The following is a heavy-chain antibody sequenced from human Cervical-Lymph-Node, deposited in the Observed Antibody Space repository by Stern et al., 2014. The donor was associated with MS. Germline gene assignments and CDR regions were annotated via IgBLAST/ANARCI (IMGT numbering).Heavy chain of an antibody. CDR1: GYTFTTYA. Sequence: QVQLVQSGSELKKPGASVKVSCKASGYTFTTYAMNWVRQAPGQGLEWMGWINTNPGNPTYAPVCTGRFVFSLDTSVSTAYLQISSLRANDTAVYYCARGWLGPDWYFDLWGRGTLVTVSS. CDR3: ARGWLGPDWYFDL. V-gene: IGHV7-4-1*02. J-gene: IGHJ2*01. CDR2: INTNPGNP. D-gene: IGHD5-12*01.